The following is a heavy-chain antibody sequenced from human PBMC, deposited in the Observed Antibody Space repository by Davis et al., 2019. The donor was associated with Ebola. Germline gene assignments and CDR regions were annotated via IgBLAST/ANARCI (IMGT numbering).Heavy chain of an antibody. V-gene: IGHV3-9*01. Sequence: GGSLRLSCAASGFTFDDYAMHWVRQAPGKGLEWVSGISWNSGSIGYADSVKGRFTISRDNAKNSLYLQMNSLRAEDTAVYYCARARGTLFYWGQGTLVTVSS. CDR2: ISWNSGSI. CDR3: ARARGTLFY. J-gene: IGHJ4*02. D-gene: IGHD3-10*01. CDR1: GFTFDDYA.